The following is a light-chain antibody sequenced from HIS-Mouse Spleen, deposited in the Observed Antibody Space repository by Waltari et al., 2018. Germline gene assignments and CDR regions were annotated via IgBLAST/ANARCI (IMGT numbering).Light chain of an antibody. CDR3: QSYDSSNYV. CDR2: EDN. Sequence: NFMLTQPHSVSESPGKTVTISCTGSSGSIASNYVQWYQQRPGSAPTTVIYEDNQRPSGVPVRFSGSIDSSSNSASLTISGLKTEDEADYYCQSYDSSNYVFGTGTKVTVL. CDR1: SGSIASNY. J-gene: IGLJ1*01. V-gene: IGLV6-57*02.